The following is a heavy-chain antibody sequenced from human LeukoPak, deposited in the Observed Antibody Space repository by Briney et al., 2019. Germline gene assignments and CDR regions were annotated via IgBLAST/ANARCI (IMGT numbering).Heavy chain of an antibody. V-gene: IGHV1-2*02. CDR1: GYTFTGYY. CDR2: INPNSGGT. Sequence: ASVKVSCKASGYTFTGYYMHWVRQASGQGLEWMGWINPNSGGTNYAQKFQGRVTMTRDTSISTAYMELSRLRSDDTAVYYCARVSGRDYDYGDCLDYWGQGTLVTVSS. CDR3: ARVSGRDYDYGDCLDY. J-gene: IGHJ4*02. D-gene: IGHD4-17*01.